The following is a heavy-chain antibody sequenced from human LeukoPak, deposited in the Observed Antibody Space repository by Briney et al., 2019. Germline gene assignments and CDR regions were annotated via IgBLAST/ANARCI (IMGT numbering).Heavy chain of an antibody. V-gene: IGHV1-2*02. CDR1: GYTFPGHH. J-gene: IGHJ4*02. Sequence: ASVKVSCKASGYTFPGHHIHWVRQAPGQGLEWMGWINPKNGGTNYAQKFQGRVTMTRDTSINTAFMELSRPNSDDTAVYFCARDGYGGNSFDYWGQGTLVTVS. D-gene: IGHD4-23*01. CDR2: INPKNGGT. CDR3: ARDGYGGNSFDY.